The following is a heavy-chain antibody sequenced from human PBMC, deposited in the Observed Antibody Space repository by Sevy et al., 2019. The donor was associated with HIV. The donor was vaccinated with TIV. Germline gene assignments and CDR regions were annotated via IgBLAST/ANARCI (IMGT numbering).Heavy chain of an antibody. CDR3: ARSRSNYGDYYFDY. D-gene: IGHD4-17*01. CDR2: ISGAGTYT. J-gene: IGHJ4*02. Sequence: GGSLRLSCAASGFTVSSNYMSWVRQAPGKGLEWVSYISGAGTYTNYVESVKGRFTISRDNSKNSLYLQMNSLRAEDTAVYFCARSRSNYGDYYFDYWGQGILVTVSS. CDR1: GFTVSSNY. V-gene: IGHV3-11*06.